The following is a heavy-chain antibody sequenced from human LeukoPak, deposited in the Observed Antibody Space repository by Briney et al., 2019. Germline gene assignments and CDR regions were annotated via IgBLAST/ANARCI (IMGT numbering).Heavy chain of an antibody. CDR1: GDSISSYY. J-gene: IGHJ4*02. D-gene: IGHD6-13*01. V-gene: IGHV4-59*01. Sequence: SETLSLTCTVSGDSISSYYWSWIRQAPGKGLEWIGYIYYTGITMSNPSLKSRVSISIDTSKSQFSLKLSSVTAADTAVYYCARGVAAAGTKGLLFNWGQGTLVTVSS. CDR3: ARGVAAAGTKGLLFN. CDR2: IYYTGIT.